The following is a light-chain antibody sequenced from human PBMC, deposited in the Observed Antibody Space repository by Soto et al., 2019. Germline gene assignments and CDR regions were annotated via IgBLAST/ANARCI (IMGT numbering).Light chain of an antibody. Sequence: EILMTQSPATLSVSPGERATLSCRAGQSLSTNLAWFHQKPGQAPRLLIYDASTRATGIPARFSGSGSGTEFTLTISSLQSEDVAVYYCQQYNYWPYTFGQGTKLEIK. CDR2: DAS. J-gene: IGKJ2*01. CDR3: QQYNYWPYT. CDR1: QSLSTN. V-gene: IGKV3D-15*01.